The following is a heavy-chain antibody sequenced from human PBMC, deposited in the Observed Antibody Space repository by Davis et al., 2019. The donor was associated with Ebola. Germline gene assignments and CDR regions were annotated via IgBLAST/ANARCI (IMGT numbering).Heavy chain of an antibody. J-gene: IGHJ6*02. D-gene: IGHD2/OR15-2a*01. CDR1: GGSVSSGSYY. CDR3: ARMAESFYRGPDYYYYGMDV. CDR2: IYYSGST. V-gene: IGHV4-61*01. Sequence: SETLSLTCTVSGGSVSSGSYYWSWIRQPPGKGLEWIGYIYYSGSTNYNPSLKSRVTISVDTSKNQFSLKLSSVTAADTAVYYCARMAESFYRGPDYYYYGMDVWGQGTTVTVSS.